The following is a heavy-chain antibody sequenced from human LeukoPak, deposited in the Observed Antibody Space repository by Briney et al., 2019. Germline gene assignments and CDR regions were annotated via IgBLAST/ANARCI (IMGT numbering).Heavy chain of an antibody. CDR1: GVSFSGYY. Sequence: PSETLSLTCAVYGVSFSGYYWSWIRQPPGKGLEWIGEINRSGSTNYNPSLKSRVTISVDTSKNQFSLRVSSVTAADTAVYYCARHLNNCGDDCYIFDYWGQGTLVTVSS. J-gene: IGHJ4*02. CDR2: INRSGST. CDR3: ARHLNNCGDDCYIFDY. D-gene: IGHD2-21*01. V-gene: IGHV4-34*01.